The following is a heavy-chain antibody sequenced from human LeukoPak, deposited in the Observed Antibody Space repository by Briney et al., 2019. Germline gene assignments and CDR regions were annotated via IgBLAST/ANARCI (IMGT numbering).Heavy chain of an antibody. V-gene: IGHV3-23*01. Sequence: GGSLRLSCAASGFTFSNSAMSWVRQAPGKGLAWVSSISGSGGSIYYADSVKGRFTISRDNFKNILYLQMNGLRAEDTAVYYCAKALYGGNVLYFDYWGQGTLVTVSS. CDR3: AKALYGGNVLYFDY. CDR1: GFTFSNSA. CDR2: ISGSGGSI. D-gene: IGHD4-23*01. J-gene: IGHJ4*02.